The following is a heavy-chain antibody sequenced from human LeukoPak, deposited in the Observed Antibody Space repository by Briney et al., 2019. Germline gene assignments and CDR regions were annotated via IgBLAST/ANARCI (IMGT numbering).Heavy chain of an antibody. CDR3: ARVAIFGVVINRFTY. J-gene: IGHJ4*02. V-gene: IGHV1-2*06. Sequence: GASVKVSCKASGYTFTGYYMHWVRQAPGQGLEWMGRINPNSGGTNYAQKFQGRVTMTRDTSISTAYMELSRLRSDDTAVYYCARVAIFGVVINRFTYWGQGTLVTVSS. D-gene: IGHD3-3*01. CDR2: INPNSGGT. CDR1: GYTFTGYY.